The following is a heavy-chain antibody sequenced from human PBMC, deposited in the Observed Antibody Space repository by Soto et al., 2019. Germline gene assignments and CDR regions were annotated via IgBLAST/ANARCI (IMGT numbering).Heavy chain of an antibody. CDR1: GFSLSNARMG. CDR3: ARIDDYAYYNMDV. CDR2: LFSTDEK. Sequence: QVTLKESGPVLVKPTETLTLTCTVSGFSLSNARMGVSWIRQPPGKALEWLALLFSTDEKSYSTSLKSRLTISKDPSKSQVVLTTTNMDPVDTATYYCARIDDYAYYNMDVWGKGTTVTVSS. V-gene: IGHV2-26*01. J-gene: IGHJ6*03.